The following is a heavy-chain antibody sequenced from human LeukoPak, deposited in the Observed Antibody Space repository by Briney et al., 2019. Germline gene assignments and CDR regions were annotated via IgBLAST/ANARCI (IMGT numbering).Heavy chain of an antibody. CDR1: GFTFDDYA. J-gene: IGHJ6*02. D-gene: IGHD2-15*01. Sequence: GGSLRLSCAASGFTFDDYAMHWVRQAPGKGLEWVSLISGDGASTYYADSVKGRFTISRDNSKNSLYLQMNSLRTEDTALYYCAKDIRPTYCSGGSCPSYYYGMDVWGQGTTVTVSS. CDR2: ISGDGAST. CDR3: AKDIRPTYCSGGSCPSYYYGMDV. V-gene: IGHV3-43*02.